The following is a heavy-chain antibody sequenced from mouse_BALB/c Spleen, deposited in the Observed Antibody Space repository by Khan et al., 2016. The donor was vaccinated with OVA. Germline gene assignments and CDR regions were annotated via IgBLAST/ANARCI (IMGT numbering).Heavy chain of an antibody. CDR2: ISYSGGT. CDR1: GYSITSGYA. J-gene: IGHJ2*01. V-gene: IGHV3-2*02. D-gene: IGHD1-1*01. CDR3: ARGKYYGYYFDY. Sequence: VQLQQSGPGLVKPSQSLSLTCTVTGYSITSGYAWNWIRQFPGNKLEWMGYISYSGGTSYNPSLKSRISITRDTSKNQFFLQLNSVTTEDTATYYCARGKYYGYYFDYWGQGTPLTVSS.